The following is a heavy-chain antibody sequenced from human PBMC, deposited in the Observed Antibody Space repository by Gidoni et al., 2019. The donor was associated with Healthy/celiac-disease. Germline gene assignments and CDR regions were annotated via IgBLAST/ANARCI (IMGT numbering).Heavy chain of an antibody. CDR3: AKDSEVKGYFDL. V-gene: IGHV3-43*02. D-gene: IGHD2-21*01. Sequence: EVQLVESGGGVVQPGGSLRLSCAASGFTFDDYAIPWVRQAPGKGLEWVSLISGDGGSTYYADSVKGRFTIFRDNSKNSLYLQMNSLRTEDTALYYCAKDSEVKGYFDLWGRGTLVTVSS. J-gene: IGHJ2*01. CDR2: ISGDGGST. CDR1: GFTFDDYA.